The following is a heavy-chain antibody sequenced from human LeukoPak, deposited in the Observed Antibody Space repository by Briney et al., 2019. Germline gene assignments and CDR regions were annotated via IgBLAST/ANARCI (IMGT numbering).Heavy chain of an antibody. Sequence: SETLSLTCTVSGYSISSGFYWGWIRQPPGKGLEWIGSIYHSGSTYYNPSLKSRVTISVDTSKNQFSLKLSSVTAADTAVYYCARLRYYGSGSYLTLFDYWGQGTLVTVSS. CDR2: IYHSGST. CDR3: ARLRYYGSGSYLTLFDY. CDR1: GYSISSGFY. J-gene: IGHJ4*02. V-gene: IGHV4-38-2*02. D-gene: IGHD3-10*01.